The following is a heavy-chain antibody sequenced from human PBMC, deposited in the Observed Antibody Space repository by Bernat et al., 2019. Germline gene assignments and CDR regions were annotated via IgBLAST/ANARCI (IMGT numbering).Heavy chain of an antibody. J-gene: IGHJ5*02. CDR1: GGSISSSNW. CDR3: ARENDYGDEVNWFDP. V-gene: IGHV4-4*02. CDR2: IYHSGST. Sequence: QVQLQESGPGLVKPSGTLSLTCAVSGGSISSSNWWSWVRQPPGKGMEWIGEIYHSGSTNYSPSLKSRVTISVDKSKNQSSLKLSSVTAAATAVYYCARENDYGDEVNWFDPWGQGTLVTVSS. D-gene: IGHD4-17*01.